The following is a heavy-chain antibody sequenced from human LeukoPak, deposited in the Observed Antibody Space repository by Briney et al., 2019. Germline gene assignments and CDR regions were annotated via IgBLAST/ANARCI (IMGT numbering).Heavy chain of an antibody. CDR3: AKDRLYISFWDGEFNY. CDR2: ISSSSSYI. J-gene: IGHJ4*02. V-gene: IGHV3-21*04. D-gene: IGHD3-10*01. Sequence: GKRLEWVSSISSSSSYIYYADSVKGRFTISRDNAKNSLYLQMNSLRAEDTAVYYCAKDRLYISFWDGEFNYWGRGTLV.